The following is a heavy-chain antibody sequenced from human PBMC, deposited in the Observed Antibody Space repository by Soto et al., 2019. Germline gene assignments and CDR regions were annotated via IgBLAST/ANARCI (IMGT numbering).Heavy chain of an antibody. J-gene: IGHJ4*02. D-gene: IGHD3-22*01. CDR3: ARWYYYDSSGYYLYEYFDY. Sequence: NPSETLSLTCTVSGGSISSGGYYWSWIRQHPGKGLEWIGYIYYSGSTYYNPSLKSRVTISVDTSKNQFSLKLSSVTAADTAVYYCARWYYYDSSGYYLYEYFDYWGQGTLVTVSS. CDR1: GGSISSGGYY. CDR2: IYYSGST. V-gene: IGHV4-31*03.